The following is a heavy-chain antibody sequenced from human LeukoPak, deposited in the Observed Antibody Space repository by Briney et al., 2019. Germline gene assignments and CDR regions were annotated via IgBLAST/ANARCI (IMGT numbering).Heavy chain of an antibody. Sequence: PGGSLRLSCSASGFTFSSYAMHWVRQAPGKGLENVSAISSNGGSTYYADSVKGRFTISRDNSKNTLYLQMSSLRAEDTAVYYCVKDLGQQWLVSYFDYWGQGTLVTVSS. V-gene: IGHV3-64D*06. CDR3: VKDLGQQWLVSYFDY. CDR2: ISSNGGST. J-gene: IGHJ4*02. D-gene: IGHD6-19*01. CDR1: GFTFSSYA.